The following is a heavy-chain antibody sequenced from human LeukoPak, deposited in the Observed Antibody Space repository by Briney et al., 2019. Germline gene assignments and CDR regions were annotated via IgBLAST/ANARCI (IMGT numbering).Heavy chain of an antibody. CDR1: GDTFSSYA. Sequence: SVKVSCKASGDTFSSYAISWVRQAPGQGLEWMGGIIPIFGTANYAQKFQGRVTITADESTSTAYMEPSSLRSEDTAVYYCARVSGWYTSLYYFDYWGQGTLVTVSS. J-gene: IGHJ4*02. CDR3: ARVSGWYTSLYYFDY. V-gene: IGHV1-69*13. D-gene: IGHD6-19*01. CDR2: IIPIFGTA.